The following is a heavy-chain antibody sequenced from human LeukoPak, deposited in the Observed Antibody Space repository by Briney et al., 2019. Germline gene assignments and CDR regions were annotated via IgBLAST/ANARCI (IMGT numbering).Heavy chain of an antibody. J-gene: IGHJ3*02. CDR1: GGSISSSSYY. D-gene: IGHD2-15*01. CDR3: ARDIEDCSGGSCLGDAFDI. CDR2: IYTSGST. V-gene: IGHV4-61*02. Sequence: PSQTLSLTCTVSGGSISSSSYYWSWIRQPAGKGLEWIGRIYTSGSTNYNPSLKSRVTISVDTSKNQFSLKLSSVTAADTAVYYCARDIEDCSGGSCLGDAFDIWGQGTMVTVSS.